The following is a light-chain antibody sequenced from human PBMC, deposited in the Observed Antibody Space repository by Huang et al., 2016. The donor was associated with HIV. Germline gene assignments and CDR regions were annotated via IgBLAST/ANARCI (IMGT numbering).Light chain of an antibody. Sequence: EIVMTQSPAPLSVSPGERATLSCRASQSVSSNLAWYQQKPGQASRLLIYGASTRATGIPARFSGSVSGTEFTLTISSLQSEDFAVYYCQQYNNLPPVFGGGTKVEIK. CDR2: GAS. CDR1: QSVSSN. J-gene: IGKJ4*01. CDR3: QQYNNLPPV. V-gene: IGKV3-15*01.